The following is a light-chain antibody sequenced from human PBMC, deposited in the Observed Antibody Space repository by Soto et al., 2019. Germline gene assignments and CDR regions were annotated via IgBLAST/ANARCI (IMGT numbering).Light chain of an antibody. CDR2: GAS. V-gene: IGKV3-20*01. Sequence: EIVLTQSPGTLSLSPGERATLSCRASQSVSSSYLAWYQQKPGQAPRLLIYGASIRATGIPDRFSGSGSGTDFGHTISRLEPEDVAVYYCQQYHSSPLFSFGPGTKVDIK. J-gene: IGKJ3*01. CDR1: QSVSSSY. CDR3: QQYHSSPLFS.